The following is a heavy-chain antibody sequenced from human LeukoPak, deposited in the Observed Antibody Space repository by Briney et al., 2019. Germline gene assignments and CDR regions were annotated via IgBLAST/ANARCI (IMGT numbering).Heavy chain of an antibody. V-gene: IGHV1-18*01. CDR3: ARDLEMATITSSSV. CDR2: ISAYNGNT. CDR1: GYTFTSYG. J-gene: IGHJ4*02. D-gene: IGHD5-24*01. Sequence: GASVKVSCKASGYTFTSYGISWVRQAPGQGLEWMGWISAYNGNTNYAQKLQGRVTMTTDTSTSTAYMELRSLRSDDTAVYYCARDLEMATITSSSVWGQGTVVTVSS.